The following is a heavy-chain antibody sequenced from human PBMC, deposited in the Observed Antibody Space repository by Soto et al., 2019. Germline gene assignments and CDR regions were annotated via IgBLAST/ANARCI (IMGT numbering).Heavy chain of an antibody. J-gene: IGHJ5*02. CDR2: ISGSGFKK. V-gene: IGHV3-23*01. D-gene: IGHD1-26*01. CDR1: GFIFENFG. Sequence: EVVLLESGGGLEQPGGSLRLSCAASGFIFENFGMSWVRQAPGKGLEWIYSISGSGFKKYYADSVKGRFTITRDNSKSTVYLELNNLSAEDTAVYHCAKNQGVELVPLATVDWFDPWGQGSVVTVSS. CDR3: AKNQGVELVPLATVDWFDP.